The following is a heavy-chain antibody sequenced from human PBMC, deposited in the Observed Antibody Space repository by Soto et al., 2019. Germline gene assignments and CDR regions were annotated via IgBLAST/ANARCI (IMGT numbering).Heavy chain of an antibody. CDR2: IYHSGST. CDR1: GGSISSSNW. D-gene: IGHD3-22*01. Sequence: SETLSLTXAVSGGSISSSNWWSWVRQPPGKGLEWIGEIYHSGSTNYNPSLKSRVTISVDKSKNQFSLKLSSVTAADTAVYYRARVRAYYYDSSGTQGIDYWGQGTLVTVSS. V-gene: IGHV4-4*02. CDR3: ARVRAYYYDSSGTQGIDY. J-gene: IGHJ4*02.